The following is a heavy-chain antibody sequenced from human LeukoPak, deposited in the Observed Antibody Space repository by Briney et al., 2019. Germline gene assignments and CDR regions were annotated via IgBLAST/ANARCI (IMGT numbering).Heavy chain of an antibody. Sequence: GVSLRLSCAVCGITLSNYGMSWVRQAPGEGLESVAGISDCERRTNYGDSVKGCFTISTDHLKNTLYLQMNSLRAEVEEVYFCAKRGVVIRVILVGFHKEAYYFDSWGQGALVTVSS. CDR1: GITLSNYG. J-gene: IGHJ4*02. D-gene: IGHD3-22*01. CDR3: AKRGVVIRVILVGFHKEAYYFDS. V-gene: IGHV3-23*01. CDR2: ISDCERRT.